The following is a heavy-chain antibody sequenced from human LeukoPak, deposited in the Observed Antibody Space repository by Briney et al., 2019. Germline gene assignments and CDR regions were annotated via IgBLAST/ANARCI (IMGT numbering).Heavy chain of an antibody. Sequence: NPSETLSLTSAVSGASISSHYWSWIRQPPGKGLEWIGYTSGSISDNPSLKSRVAVSVDPSQNQVSLSLTSVTAADTAVYYCARVLAIFGLDTTDFYMDVWGKGTTVTVSS. D-gene: IGHD3/OR15-3a*01. CDR2: TSGSI. J-gene: IGHJ6*03. CDR3: ARVLAIFGLDTTDFYMDV. CDR1: GASISSHY. V-gene: IGHV4-59*11.